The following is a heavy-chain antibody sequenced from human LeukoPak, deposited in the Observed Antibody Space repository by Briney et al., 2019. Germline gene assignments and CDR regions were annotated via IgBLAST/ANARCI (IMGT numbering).Heavy chain of an antibody. D-gene: IGHD6-19*01. CDR3: ARDHPNGSSGWYGPIDY. Sequence: GASVKVSCKASGGTFSSYAISWVRQAPGQGLEWMGRIIPILGIANYAQKFQGRVTITADKSTSTAYMELSSLGSEDTAVYYCARDHPNGSSGWYGPIDYWGQGTLVTVSS. V-gene: IGHV1-69*04. CDR2: IIPILGIA. CDR1: GGTFSSYA. J-gene: IGHJ4*02.